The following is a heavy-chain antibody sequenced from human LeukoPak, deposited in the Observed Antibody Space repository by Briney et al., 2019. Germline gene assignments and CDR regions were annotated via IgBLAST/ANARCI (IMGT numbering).Heavy chain of an antibody. CDR3: AKDRSSSWSFDY. CDR2: ISYDGSNK. V-gene: IGHV3-30*18. J-gene: IGHJ4*02. CDR1: GFTFSSYG. Sequence: GGSLRLSCAASGFTFSSYGMQWVRQAPGKGLEGVAVISYDGSNKYCADSVKGRFTISRDDSKNTLYLQMNSLRAEDTAVYYCAKDRSSSWSFDYWGQGTLVTVSS. D-gene: IGHD6-13*01.